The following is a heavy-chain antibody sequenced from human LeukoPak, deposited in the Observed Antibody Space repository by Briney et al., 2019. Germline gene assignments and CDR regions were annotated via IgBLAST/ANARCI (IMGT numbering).Heavy chain of an antibody. V-gene: IGHV4-39*01. Sequence: PSETLSLTCTVSGGSISSSRYYWGWVRQPPGKGLEWIGSIYYSGSTYYNSALNSRLTISVDTSKNQFSLNLASVTAADTAVYYCASHRHNGGHHFWGQGTLVTVSS. CDR2: IYYSGST. CDR3: ASHRHNGGHHF. D-gene: IGHD3-16*01. J-gene: IGHJ4*02. CDR1: GGSISSSRYY.